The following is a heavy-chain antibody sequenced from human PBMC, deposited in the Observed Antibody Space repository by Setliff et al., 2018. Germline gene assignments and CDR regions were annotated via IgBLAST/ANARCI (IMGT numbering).Heavy chain of an antibody. V-gene: IGHV4-59*02. D-gene: IGHD1-1*01. Sequence: PSETLSLTCNVSGASVSSHYWDWIRQPPGKGLEWIGFISYSGITTYNVSLKSRVSISVDTSKNQLSLTLSSVTAADTAVYYCARTGTYRYFDSWGQGTLVTVS. CDR2: ISYSGIT. CDR1: GASVSSHY. J-gene: IGHJ4*02. CDR3: ARTGTYRYFDS.